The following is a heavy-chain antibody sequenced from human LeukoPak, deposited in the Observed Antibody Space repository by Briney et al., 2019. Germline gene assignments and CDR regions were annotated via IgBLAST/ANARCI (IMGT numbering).Heavy chain of an antibody. J-gene: IGHJ4*02. CDR2: INHSGST. D-gene: IGHD2-2*01. CDR1: GGSFSGYY. Sequence: SETLSLTCAVYGGSFSGYYWSWIRQPPGKGLEWIGEINHSGSTNYNPSLKSRVTISVDTSKNQFSLKLSSVTAADTAVYYCARGPDCSSASCPYPYYFDYWGQGTLVTVSS. CDR3: ARGPDCSSASCPYPYYFDY. V-gene: IGHV4-34*01.